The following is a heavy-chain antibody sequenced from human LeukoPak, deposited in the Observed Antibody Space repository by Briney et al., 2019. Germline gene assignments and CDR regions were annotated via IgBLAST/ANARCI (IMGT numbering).Heavy chain of an antibody. V-gene: IGHV1-2*04. J-gene: IGHJ4*02. CDR1: GYTLTGYY. CDR2: INPNSGGT. CDR3: ARSGPYSSGGDPFDY. Sequence: ASVKVSCKASGYTLTGYYMHWVRQAPGQGLEWMGWINPNSGGTNYAQKFQGWVTMTRDTSISTAYMELSRLRSDDTAVYYCARSGPYSSGGDPFDYWGQGTLVTVS. D-gene: IGHD6-19*01.